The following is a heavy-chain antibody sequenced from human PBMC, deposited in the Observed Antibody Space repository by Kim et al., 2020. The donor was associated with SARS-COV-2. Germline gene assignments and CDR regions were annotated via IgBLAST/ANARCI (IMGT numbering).Heavy chain of an antibody. CDR2: IWYDGSFK. V-gene: IGHV3-33*06. D-gene: IGHD4-17*01. Sequence: GGSLRLSCAASGFIFRNYGMHWVRQAPGKGLEWVAVIWYDGSFKYYADSVKGRFTISRDNSKNTLYLQMNSLRAEDTAVYYCAKAPADGDYYYWGQGTLVTVSS. CDR3: AKAPADGDYYY. CDR1: GFIFRNYG. J-gene: IGHJ4*02.